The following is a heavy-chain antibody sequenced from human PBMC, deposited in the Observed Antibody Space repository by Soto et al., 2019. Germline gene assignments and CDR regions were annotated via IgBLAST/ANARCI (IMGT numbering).Heavy chain of an antibody. CDR1: GFTFSSYV. CDR2: ISGSGGST. J-gene: IGHJ4*02. Sequence: GGSLRLSCAASGFTFSSYVMSWFRQAPGKGLEWVSHISGSGGSTYYADSVKGRFTISRDNSKNTLYLQMNSLRAEDTAVYYCAREGSSSGWYPLDYWGQGTLVTVSS. CDR3: AREGSSSGWYPLDY. D-gene: IGHD6-19*01. V-gene: IGHV3-23*01.